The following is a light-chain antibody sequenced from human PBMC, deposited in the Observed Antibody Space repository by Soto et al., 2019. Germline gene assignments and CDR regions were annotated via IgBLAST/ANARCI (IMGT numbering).Light chain of an antibody. Sequence: EIVLTQSPATLSLSPGERATLFCRASQSVSSYFAWYQQKPGQAPNLLIYDASNRATGIPARFSGSGSGTDFTLTISSLEPEDFAVYYCQQYGNSPVTFGQGTRLEI. CDR2: DAS. V-gene: IGKV3-11*01. CDR1: QSVSSY. CDR3: QQYGNSPVT. J-gene: IGKJ5*01.